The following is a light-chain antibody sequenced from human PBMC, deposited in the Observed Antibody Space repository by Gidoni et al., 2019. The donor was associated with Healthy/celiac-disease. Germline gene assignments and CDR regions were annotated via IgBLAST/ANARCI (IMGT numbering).Light chain of an antibody. CDR3: QRFKSYPRT. Sequence: DPVSITCRASQGISSALAWYQQKPGKAPKLLIYDASSLESGVPSRFSGSGSGTDFTLTISSLKHEDFSTYYCQRFKSYPRTFGQGTKLESK. J-gene: IGKJ2*02. CDR1: QGISSA. CDR2: DAS. V-gene: IGKV1-13*02.